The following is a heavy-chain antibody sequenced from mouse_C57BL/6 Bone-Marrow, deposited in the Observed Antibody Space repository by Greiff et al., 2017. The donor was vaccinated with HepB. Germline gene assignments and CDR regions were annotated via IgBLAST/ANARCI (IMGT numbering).Heavy chain of an antibody. V-gene: IGHV10-1*01. CDR2: IRSKSNNYAT. CDR1: GFSFNTYA. D-gene: IGHD1-1*01. CDR3: VRRASTVVAEDYAMDY. Sequence: EVKLVESGGGLVQPKGSLKLSCAASGFSFNTYAMNWVRQAPGKGLEWVARIRSKSNNYATYYADSVKDRFTISRDDSESMLYLQMNNLKTEDTAMYYCVRRASTVVAEDYAMDYWGQGTSVTVSS. J-gene: IGHJ4*01.